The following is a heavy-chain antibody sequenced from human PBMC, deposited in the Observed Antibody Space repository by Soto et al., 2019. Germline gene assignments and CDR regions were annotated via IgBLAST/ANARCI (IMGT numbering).Heavy chain of an antibody. J-gene: IGHJ4*02. V-gene: IGHV2-26*01. CDR1: GFSLSHIRVG. CDR3: ARIERYSTYEYFDF. Sequence: QVTLKESGPVLVKPTETLTLTCTVSGFSLSHIRVGVGWIRQPPGKALEWLAHVFSNDAKSYSPPLKGRLTISRDTFRSQVVLTMTNVDPVDTATYFCARIERYSTYEYFDFWGQGTLVTVSS. D-gene: IGHD5-12*01. CDR2: VFSNDAK.